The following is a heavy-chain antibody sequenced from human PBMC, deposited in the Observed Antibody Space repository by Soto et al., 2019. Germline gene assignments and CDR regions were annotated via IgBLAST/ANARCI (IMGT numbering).Heavy chain of an antibody. CDR1: GFTFSSYS. CDR3: AGPGIAAAGHYYGMDV. D-gene: IGHD6-25*01. Sequence: EVQLVESGGGLVKPGGSLRLSCAASGFTFSSYSMNWVRQAPGKGLEWVSSISSSSSYIYYADSVKGRFTISRDNAQNSQYMQMNSLRAEDTAVYYCAGPGIAAAGHYYGMDVWGQGTTVTVSS. J-gene: IGHJ6*02. CDR2: ISSSSSYI. V-gene: IGHV3-21*01.